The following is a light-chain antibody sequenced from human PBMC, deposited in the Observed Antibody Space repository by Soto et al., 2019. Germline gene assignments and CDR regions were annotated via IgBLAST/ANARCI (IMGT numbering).Light chain of an antibody. CDR2: DAS. CDR1: QSINSY. V-gene: IGKV1-39*01. Sequence: IQMTRSPSSLSTSAGGRVTITCRPSQSINSYLNWYQQRPGKAPKVLIYDASTLQSGVPSRFSGSGSGTEFTLTISSLQPEDFATYYCQQGYSISWTFGQGTKVDIK. J-gene: IGKJ1*01. CDR3: QQGYSISWT.